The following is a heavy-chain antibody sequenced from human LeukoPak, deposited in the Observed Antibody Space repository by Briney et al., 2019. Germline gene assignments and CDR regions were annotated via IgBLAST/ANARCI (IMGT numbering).Heavy chain of an antibody. D-gene: IGHD3-10*01. J-gene: IGHJ3*02. CDR3: ARRADGSDAFDI. CDR1: GYSISSGYY. Sequence: SETLSLTCTVSGYSISSGYYWGWIRQPPGKGLEWIGSIHHSGSTYYNPSVKSRVTMSLDTSKNQFSLNLRSVTAADTAVYYCARRADGSDAFDIWGQGTVVTVSS. CDR2: IHHSGST. V-gene: IGHV4-38-2*02.